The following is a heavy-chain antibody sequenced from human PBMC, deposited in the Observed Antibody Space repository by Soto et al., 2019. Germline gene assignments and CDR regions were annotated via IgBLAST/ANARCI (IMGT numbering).Heavy chain of an antibody. J-gene: IGHJ4*02. CDR2: IWYDGSNK. Sequence: GSLRLAGSGSGFTFSSYGMHWVRQAPGKGLEWVAVIWYDGSNKYYADSVKGRFTISRDNSKNTLYLQMNSLRAEDTAVYYCARDLYFYIAVAGPGPYGYWGQGTLVTVYS. CDR1: GFTFSSYG. CDR3: ARDLYFYIAVAGPGPYGY. D-gene: IGHD6-19*01. V-gene: IGHV3-33*01.